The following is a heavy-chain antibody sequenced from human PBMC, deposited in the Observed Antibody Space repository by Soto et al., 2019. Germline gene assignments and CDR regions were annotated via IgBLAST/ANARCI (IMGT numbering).Heavy chain of an antibody. CDR1: GFTFSSYS. V-gene: IGHV3-21*01. CDR2: ISSSSSYI. Sequence: NAGGSLRLSCAASGFTFSSYSMNWVRQAPGKGLEWVSSISSSSSYIYYADSVKGRFTISRYNAKNSLYLQMNSLRAEDTAVYYCARWELIAVAGPHSSEYFQHWGQGTLVTVSS. CDR3: ARWELIAVAGPHSSEYFQH. J-gene: IGHJ1*01. D-gene: IGHD6-19*01.